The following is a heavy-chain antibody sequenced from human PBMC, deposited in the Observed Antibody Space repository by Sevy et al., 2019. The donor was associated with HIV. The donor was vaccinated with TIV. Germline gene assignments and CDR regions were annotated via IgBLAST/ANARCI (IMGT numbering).Heavy chain of an antibody. CDR2: IGSDGETT. CDR1: GFPFSSYS. V-gene: IGHV3-64*01. D-gene: IGHD1-26*01. Sequence: GGSLRLSCAASGFPFSSYSFYWVRQAPGKGLEYVSAIGSDGETTLYASSVKGRFTISRDNSKNTVFLQMGRLRSEDMGVYYCAGDSGTYHAFDLWGRGTMVTVSS. J-gene: IGHJ3*01. CDR3: AGDSGTYHAFDL.